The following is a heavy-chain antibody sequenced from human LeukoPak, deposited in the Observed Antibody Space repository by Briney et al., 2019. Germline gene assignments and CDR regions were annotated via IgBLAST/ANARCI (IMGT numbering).Heavy chain of an antibody. CDR3: ARTLYSSGWYGGAPQGPSFDY. Sequence: ASVKVSCKASGYTFTGYYMHWVRQAPGQGLEWMGWINPNSGGTNYAQKFQGRVTMTRDTSISTAYMELSRLRSDDTAVYYCARTLYSSGWYGGAPQGPSFDYWGQGTLVTVSS. D-gene: IGHD6-19*01. CDR2: INPNSGGT. J-gene: IGHJ4*02. CDR1: GYTFTGYY. V-gene: IGHV1-2*02.